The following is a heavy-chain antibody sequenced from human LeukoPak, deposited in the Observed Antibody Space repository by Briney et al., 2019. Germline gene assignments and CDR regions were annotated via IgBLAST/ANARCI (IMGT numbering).Heavy chain of an antibody. CDR2: INHSGST. V-gene: IGHV4-34*01. CDR1: GGSFSGYY. J-gene: IGHJ6*03. CDR3: AREGIQLWAGYYIDV. Sequence: SETLSLTCAVYGGSFSGYYWSWIRQPPGKGLEWIGEINHSGSTNYNPSLKSRVTISVDTSKNQFSLKLSSVTAADTAVYYCAREGIQLWAGYYIDVWGNVTTVT. D-gene: IGHD5-18*01.